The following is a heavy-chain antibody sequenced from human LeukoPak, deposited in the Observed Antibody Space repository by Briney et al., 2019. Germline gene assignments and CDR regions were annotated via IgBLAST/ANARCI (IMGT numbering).Heavy chain of an antibody. J-gene: IGHJ5*02. CDR2: INHSGST. CDR1: GGSFSGYY. V-gene: IGHV4-34*01. CDR3: ARDQRRLRFLEWLSDNWFDP. Sequence: PSETLSLTCAVYGGSFSGYYWSWIRQPPGKGLEWIGEINHSGSTNYSPSLKSRVTISVDTSKNQFSLKLSSVTVADTAVYYCARDQRRLRFLEWLSDNWFDPWGQGTLVTVSS. D-gene: IGHD3-3*01.